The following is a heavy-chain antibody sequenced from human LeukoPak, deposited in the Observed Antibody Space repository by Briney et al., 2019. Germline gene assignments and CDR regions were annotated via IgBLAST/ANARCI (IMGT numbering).Heavy chain of an antibody. CDR2: IYYSGST. CDR1: GGSISSSSYY. D-gene: IGHD6-13*01. CDR3: ARSDFYGSSWYLGDYYYYMDV. Sequence: PSETLSLTCTVSGGSISSSSYYWSWIRQPPGKGLEWIGYIYYSGSTNYNPSLKSRVTISVDTSKNQFSLKLSSVTAADTAVYYCARSDFYGSSWYLGDYYYYMDVWGKGTTVTVSS. V-gene: IGHV4-61*01. J-gene: IGHJ6*03.